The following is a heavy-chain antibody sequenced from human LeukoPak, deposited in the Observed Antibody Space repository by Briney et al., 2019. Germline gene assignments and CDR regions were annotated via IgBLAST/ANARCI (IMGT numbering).Heavy chain of an antibody. CDR2: IYYSGST. Sequence: SETLSLTCTVDGSISSYYWSWIRQPPGKGLEWIGYIYYSGSTNYNPSLKSRVTISVDTSKNQFSLKLSSVTAADTAVYYCAREREPNWFDPWGQGTLVTVSS. CDR3: AREREPNWFDP. D-gene: IGHD1-14*01. V-gene: IGHV4-59*01. J-gene: IGHJ5*02. CDR1: GSISSYY.